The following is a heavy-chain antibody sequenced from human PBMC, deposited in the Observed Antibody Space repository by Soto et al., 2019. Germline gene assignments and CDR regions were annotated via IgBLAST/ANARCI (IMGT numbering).Heavy chain of an antibody. J-gene: IGHJ4*02. CDR1: GFSFSSYA. CDR3: AEGRYSPGIAAAVDY. CDR2: LSCSGAST. V-gene: IGHV3-23*01. D-gene: IGHD6-13*01. Sequence: PGGSLRLSCAASGFSFSSYAMHWVRQAPGKGLEWVSALSCSGASTYYADSVKGRFTISRDNSKNTLYLQMNSLRAEDTTVYYCAEGRYSPGIAAAVDYWGQGTLVTVSS.